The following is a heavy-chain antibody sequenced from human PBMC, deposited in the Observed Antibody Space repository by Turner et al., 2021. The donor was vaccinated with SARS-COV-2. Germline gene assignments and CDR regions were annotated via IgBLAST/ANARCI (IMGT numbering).Heavy chain of an antibody. CDR1: GGSFSVYY. D-gene: IGHD2-15*01. V-gene: IGHV4-34*12. CDR2: ILHSAIS. CDR3: SLAVCVLWVRMDV. Sequence: QVQLLHWGGGLVKHSETLSLTCAVYGGSFSVYYWSWIRRPPGKGLEWIGEILHSAISNYYPSLKLRITRSVDTSKNYFSLKLSSVTAADVAVYYCSLAVCVLWVRMDVWGKGTTDTVSS. J-gene: IGHJ6*04.